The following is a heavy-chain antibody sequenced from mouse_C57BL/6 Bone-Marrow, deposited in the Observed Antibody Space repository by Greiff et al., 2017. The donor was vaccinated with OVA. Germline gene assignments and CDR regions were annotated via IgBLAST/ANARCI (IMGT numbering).Heavy chain of an antibody. Sequence: VKLQESGPELVKPGASVKISCKASGYAFSSSWMNWVKQRPGKGLEWIGRIYPGDGDTNYNGKFKGKATLTADKSSSTAYMQLSSLTSEDSAVYFCARDGSSYFFDYWGQGTTLTVSS. J-gene: IGHJ2*01. CDR1: GYAFSSSW. CDR3: ARDGSSYFFDY. D-gene: IGHD1-1*01. CDR2: IYPGDGDT. V-gene: IGHV1-82*01.